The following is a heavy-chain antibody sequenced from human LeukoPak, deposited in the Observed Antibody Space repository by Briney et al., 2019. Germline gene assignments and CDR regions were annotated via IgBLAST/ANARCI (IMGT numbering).Heavy chain of an antibody. Sequence: TGGSLRLSCAASGFTFSDYYMSWIRQAPGKGLEWVSYISSSGSTIYYADSVKGRFTISRDSAKNSLYLQMNSLRAEDTAVYYCARRGSSGYFFDSWGQGTLVTVSP. V-gene: IGHV3-11*04. D-gene: IGHD3-22*01. CDR1: GFTFSDYY. J-gene: IGHJ4*02. CDR3: ARRGSSGYFFDS. CDR2: ISSSGSTI.